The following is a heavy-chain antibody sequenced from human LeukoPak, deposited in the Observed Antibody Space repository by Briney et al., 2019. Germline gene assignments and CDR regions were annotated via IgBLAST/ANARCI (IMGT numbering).Heavy chain of an antibody. Sequence: SETLSLTCTVSGGSISSYYWSWIRQPPGKGLEWIGEINHSGSTNYNPSLKSRVTISVDTSKNQFSLKLGSVTAADTAVYYCARGYTGYMDVWGKGTTVTVSS. V-gene: IGHV4-34*01. CDR2: INHSGST. CDR1: GGSISSYY. D-gene: IGHD2-2*02. CDR3: ARGYTGYMDV. J-gene: IGHJ6*03.